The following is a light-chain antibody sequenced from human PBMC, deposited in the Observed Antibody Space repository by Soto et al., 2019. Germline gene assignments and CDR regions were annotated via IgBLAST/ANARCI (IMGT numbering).Light chain of an antibody. CDR2: GAS. CDR1: QLVSSN. CDR3: QQYHNWPPMT. Sequence: EIVMTHSTVTLSVSPGERATLSCRASQLVSSNLSWYQQKPGQAPRLLIYGASTRATGIPARFSGSGSGTEFTLSISNLQSEDFAVYFCQQYHNWPPMTFGQGTRLEIK. V-gene: IGKV3D-15*01. J-gene: IGKJ5*01.